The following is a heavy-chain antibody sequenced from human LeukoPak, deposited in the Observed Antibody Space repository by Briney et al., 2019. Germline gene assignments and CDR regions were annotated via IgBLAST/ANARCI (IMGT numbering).Heavy chain of an antibody. CDR3: ARGRVRWLVRRYFDY. CDR1: GGSFSGYY. CDR2: INHSGST. D-gene: IGHD6-19*01. Sequence: PSETLSLTCAVYGGSFSGYYWSWIRQPPGKGLEWIGEINHSGSTNYNPSLKSRVTISVDTSKNQFSLKLSSVTAADTAVYYCARGRVRWLVRRYFDYWGQGTLVTVSS. V-gene: IGHV4-34*01. J-gene: IGHJ4*02.